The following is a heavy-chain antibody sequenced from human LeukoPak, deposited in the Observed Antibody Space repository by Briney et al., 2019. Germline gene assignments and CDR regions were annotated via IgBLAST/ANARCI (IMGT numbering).Heavy chain of an antibody. CDR2: ISVNNGNT. V-gene: IGHV1-18*01. CDR3: ARDQTMAAAGSGGY. CDR1: GYTFTSYG. J-gene: IGHJ4*02. Sequence: ASVKVSCKASGYTFTSYGIGWVRQAPGQGLEWMGWISVNNGNTYYADKLQGRVTMTTDTSASTVYMELRSLTSDDTAVYYCARDQTMAAAGSGGYWGQGTLVTVSS. D-gene: IGHD6-13*01.